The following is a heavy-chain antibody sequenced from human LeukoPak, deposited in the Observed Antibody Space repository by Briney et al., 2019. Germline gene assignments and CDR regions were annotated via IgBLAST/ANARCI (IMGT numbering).Heavy chain of an antibody. D-gene: IGHD2-21*02. Sequence: GGSLRLSYTTSGFTYGDYAISWVRQAPGKGLEWVGFIRSKAYGGTAEYAASLKGRFIISRDDSKSIAYLQMNSLKIEDTAVYYCSRDKMVVTGYLPDYWGQGTLVTVSS. V-gene: IGHV3-49*04. CDR2: IRSKAYGGTA. CDR3: SRDKMVVTGYLPDY. J-gene: IGHJ4*02. CDR1: GFTYGDYA.